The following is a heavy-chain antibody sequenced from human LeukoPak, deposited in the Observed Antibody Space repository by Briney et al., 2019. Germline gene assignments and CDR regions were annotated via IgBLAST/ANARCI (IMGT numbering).Heavy chain of an antibody. Sequence: GASVKVSCKASGYTFTSYDINWVRQATGQGLEWMGWMNPNSGNTGYAQKFQGRVTMTRNTSISTAYMELSSLRSEDTAVYYCAREGVIIHLENYYYYMDVWGKGTTVTISS. D-gene: IGHD3-10*01. V-gene: IGHV1-8*01. CDR3: AREGVIIHLENYYYYMDV. CDR2: MNPNSGNT. J-gene: IGHJ6*03. CDR1: GYTFTSYD.